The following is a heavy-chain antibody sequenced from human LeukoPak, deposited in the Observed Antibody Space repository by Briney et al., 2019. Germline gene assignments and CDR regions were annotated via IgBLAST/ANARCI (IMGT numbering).Heavy chain of an antibody. CDR1: GGSFNSSSFF. CDR2: IYLSGST. CDR3: AKQTVLPATHFDF. J-gene: IGHJ4*02. Sequence: SETLSLTCTVSGGSFNSSSFFWGWIRQPPGKGLEWIGSIYLSGSTLYTPSLKRRLIMSVDTSKNQFSLKLTSVTAADTAMYYCAKQTVLPATHFDFWGQGTLVTVS. D-gene: IGHD2-15*01. V-gene: IGHV4-39*01.